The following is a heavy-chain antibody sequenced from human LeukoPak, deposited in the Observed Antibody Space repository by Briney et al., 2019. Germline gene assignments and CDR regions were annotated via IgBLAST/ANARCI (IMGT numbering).Heavy chain of an antibody. CDR2: MNPNSGNT. CDR1: GYTFTSYD. V-gene: IGHV1-8*01. CDR3: ARKRMVRGNNKVNWFDP. D-gene: IGHD3-10*01. Sequence: ASVKVSCKASGYTFTSYDINWVRQATGQGLEWMGWMNPNSGNTGYAQKFQGRVTMTRNTSISTAYMELSSLRSEDTAVYYCARKRMVRGNNKVNWFDPWGQGTLVTVSS. J-gene: IGHJ5*02.